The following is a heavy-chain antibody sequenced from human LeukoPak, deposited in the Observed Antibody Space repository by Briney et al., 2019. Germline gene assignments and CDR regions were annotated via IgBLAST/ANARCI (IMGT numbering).Heavy chain of an antibody. D-gene: IGHD6-19*01. CDR1: GYTFTSYY. J-gene: IGHJ5*02. CDR2: INPSGGST. CDR3: ARDKSSGWPYNWFDP. Sequence: ASVKVSCKASGYTFTSYYMHWVRQAPGQGLEWMGIINPSGGSTSYAQKFQGRVTMTRDTFTSTVYMELSSLRSEDTAVYYCARDKSSGWPYNWFDPWGQGTLVTVSS. V-gene: IGHV1-46*01.